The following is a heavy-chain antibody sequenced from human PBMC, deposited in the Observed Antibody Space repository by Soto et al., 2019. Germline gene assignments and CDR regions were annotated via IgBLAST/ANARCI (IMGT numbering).Heavy chain of an antibody. V-gene: IGHV4-30-4*01. D-gene: IGHD6-13*01. J-gene: IGHJ3*02. Sequence: SETLSLTCTVSGGSISSGDYYWSWIRQPPGKGLEWIGYIYYSGSTYYNPSLKSRVTISVDASKNQFSLKLSSVTAADTAVYYCARGGAAGTLDDAFDIWGQGTMVTVSS. CDR2: IYYSGST. CDR3: ARGGAAGTLDDAFDI. CDR1: GGSISSGDYY.